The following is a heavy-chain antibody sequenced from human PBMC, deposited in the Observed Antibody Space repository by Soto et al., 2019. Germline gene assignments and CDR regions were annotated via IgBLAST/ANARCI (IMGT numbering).Heavy chain of an antibody. CDR1: GGSVSSGPYY. J-gene: IGHJ6*02. D-gene: IGHD2-2*01. V-gene: IGHV4-31*11. Sequence: SETLSLTCGVSGGSVSSGPYYWSWIRQHPGRGLEWIGYIYYSGSTYYNPSLKSRVSISVDTSKNQFSLKLSSVTATDTAVYYCARTHCSSASCYGFYYYGMDVWGQGATVTVSS. CDR2: IYYSGST. CDR3: ARTHCSSASCYGFYYYGMDV.